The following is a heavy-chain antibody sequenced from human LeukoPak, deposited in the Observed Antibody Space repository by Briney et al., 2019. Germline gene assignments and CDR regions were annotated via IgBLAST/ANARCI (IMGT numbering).Heavy chain of an antibody. J-gene: IGHJ4*02. V-gene: IGHV4-34*01. D-gene: IGHD3-10*01. CDR3: ARRVAYYGSGSHHDY. CDR2: INHSGST. Sequence: PSETLSLTCAVYGGSFSGYYWSWIRQPPGKGLEWIGEINHSGSTNYNPSLKSRVTISVDTSKNQFSLKLSSVTAADTSVYYCARRVAYYGSGSHHDYWGQGTLVTVSS. CDR1: GGSFSGYY.